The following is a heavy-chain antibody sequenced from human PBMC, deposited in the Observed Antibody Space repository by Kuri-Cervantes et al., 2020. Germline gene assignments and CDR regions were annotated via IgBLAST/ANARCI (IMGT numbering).Heavy chain of an antibody. D-gene: IGHD4-11*01. CDR2: ISSSSSTI. CDR1: GFTFSSYS. CDR3: ARDVQSGV. J-gene: IGHJ6*02. Sequence: GESLKISCAASGFTFSSYSMNWVRQAPGKGLEWVSYISSSSSTIYYADSVKGRYTISRDNAKNSLYLQMNSLRAEDTAVYYCARDVQSGVWGQGTTVTVSS. V-gene: IGHV3-48*04.